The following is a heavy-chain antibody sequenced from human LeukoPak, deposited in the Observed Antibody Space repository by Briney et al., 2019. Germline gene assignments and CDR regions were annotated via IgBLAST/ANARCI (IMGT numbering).Heavy chain of an antibody. J-gene: IGHJ4*02. CDR3: EVVPDY. CDR1: GYTXTSYY. CDR2: INPSDGST. D-gene: IGHD3-22*01. Sequence: GASVKVSCKASGYTXTSYYMQWVRQAPGQGLEWVGIINPSDGSTSSAQKFQGRVTMTRDTSTSTVYMELSRLRYEATAVYYCEVVPDYWGQGTLVTVSS. V-gene: IGHV1-46*01.